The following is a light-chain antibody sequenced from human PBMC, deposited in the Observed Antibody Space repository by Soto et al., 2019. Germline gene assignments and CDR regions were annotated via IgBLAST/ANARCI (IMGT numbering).Light chain of an antibody. CDR2: SAS. V-gene: IGKV1-39*01. CDR1: QSMSDS. CDR3: HQSYSNSYT. Sequence: DIQLTQSPSSLSASVGDRVTITCRASQSMSDSLNWYQQKSGKAPKFLIYSASSLESGVPSRFSGSGSGTDFTLTTSSLQPEAFGTYFCHQSYSNSYTFGQGTTLEIK. J-gene: IGKJ2*01.